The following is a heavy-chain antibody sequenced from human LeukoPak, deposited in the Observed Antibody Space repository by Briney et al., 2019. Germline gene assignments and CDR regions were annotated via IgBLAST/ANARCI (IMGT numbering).Heavy chain of an antibody. CDR2: ISSSGSTI. J-gene: IGHJ4*02. CDR1: GFTFSSYE. V-gene: IGHV3-48*03. CDR3: ARETSSGWYRY. Sequence: GGSLRLSCAASGFTFSSYEMNWVRHAPGKGLEWVSYISSSGSTIYYADSVKGRFTISRDNAKNSLYLKMNSLRAEDTAVYYCARETSSGWYRYWGQGNMVTVSS. D-gene: IGHD6-19*01.